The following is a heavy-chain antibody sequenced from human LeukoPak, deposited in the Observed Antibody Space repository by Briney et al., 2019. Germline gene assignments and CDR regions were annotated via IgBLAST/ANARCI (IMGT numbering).Heavy chain of an antibody. Sequence: ASVTVSCKASGGTFSSYAISWVRQAPGQGLEWMGGIIPIFGTANYAQKFQGRVTITADESTSTAYMELSSLRSEDAAVYYCARGASSWYFSSEYFQHWGQGTLVTVSS. CDR1: GGTFSSYA. J-gene: IGHJ1*01. CDR2: IIPIFGTA. V-gene: IGHV1-69*13. CDR3: ARGASSWYFSSEYFQH. D-gene: IGHD6-13*01.